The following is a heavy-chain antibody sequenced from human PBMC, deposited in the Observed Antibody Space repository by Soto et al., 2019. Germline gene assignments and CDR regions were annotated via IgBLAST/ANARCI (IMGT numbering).Heavy chain of an antibody. J-gene: IGHJ5*02. CDR3: AKDSSYNWNDGGSWFDP. V-gene: IGHV3-9*01. CDR2: ISWNSGSI. CDR1: GFTFDDYA. D-gene: IGHD1-1*01. Sequence: GGSLRLSCAASGFTFDDYAMHWVRQAPGKGLEWVSGISWNSGSIGYADSVKGRFTISRDNAKNSLYLQMNSLRAEDTALYYCAKDSSYNWNDGGSWFDPWGQGTLVTVSS.